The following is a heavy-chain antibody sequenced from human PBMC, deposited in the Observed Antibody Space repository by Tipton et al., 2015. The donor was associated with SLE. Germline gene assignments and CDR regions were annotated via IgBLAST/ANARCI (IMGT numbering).Heavy chain of an antibody. J-gene: IGHJ4*02. CDR2: ISYDGSNK. CDR1: GFTFSSYA. CDR3: ASGELSGYYFDY. V-gene: IGHV3-30*04. Sequence: SLRLSCAASGFTFSSYAMHWVRQAPGKGLEWVAVISYDGSNKYYADSVKGRFTISRDNSKNTLYLQMNSLRAEDTAVYYCASGELSGYYFDYWGQGTLVTVSP. D-gene: IGHD3-16*02.